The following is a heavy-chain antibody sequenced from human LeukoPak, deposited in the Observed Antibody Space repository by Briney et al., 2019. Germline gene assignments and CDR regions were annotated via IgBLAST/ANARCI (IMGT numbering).Heavy chain of an antibody. V-gene: IGHV3-9*01. CDR2: ISWNSGSI. CDR3: ASGGVIVS. D-gene: IGHD3-16*02. Sequence: GGSLRLSCAASGFTFDDYAMHWVRQAPGEGLEWVSGISWNSGSIGYADSVKGRFTISRDNAKNSLYLQMNSLRAEDTALYYCASGGVIVSWGQGTLVTVSS. J-gene: IGHJ4*02. CDR1: GFTFDDYA.